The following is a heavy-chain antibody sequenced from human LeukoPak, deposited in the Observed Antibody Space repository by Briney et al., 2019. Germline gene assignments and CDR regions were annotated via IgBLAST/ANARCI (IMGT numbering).Heavy chain of an antibody. CDR3: ARERIWGNWFDP. J-gene: IGHJ5*02. CDR2: INPNSGGT. V-gene: IGHV1-2*02. Sequence: EASVKVSCKASGYTFTGYYMHWVRQAPGQGLEWMGWINPNSGGTNYAQKFQGRVTMTRDTSISTAYMELSRLRSDDTAVYYCARERIWGNWFDPWGQGTLVTVSS. D-gene: IGHD3-16*01. CDR1: GYTFTGYY.